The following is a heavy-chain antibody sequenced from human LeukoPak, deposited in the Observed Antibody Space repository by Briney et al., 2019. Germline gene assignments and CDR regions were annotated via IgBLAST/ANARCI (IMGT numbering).Heavy chain of an antibody. V-gene: IGHV3-30-3*01. Sequence: GGSLRLSCAASGFTFSSYAMHWVRQAPGKGLEWVAVISYDGSNKYYADSVKGRFTISRDNSKNTLYLQMNSLRAEDTAVYYCARQATTVSSSSAFDIWGQGTMVTVSS. CDR1: GFTFSSYA. CDR2: ISYDGSNK. D-gene: IGHD4-17*01. CDR3: ARQATTVSSSSAFDI. J-gene: IGHJ3*02.